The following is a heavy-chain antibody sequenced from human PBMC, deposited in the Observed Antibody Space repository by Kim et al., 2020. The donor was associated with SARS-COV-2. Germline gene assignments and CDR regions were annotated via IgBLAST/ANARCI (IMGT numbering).Heavy chain of an antibody. V-gene: IGHV4-31*03. Sequence: SETLSLTCTVSGGSISSGGYYWSWIRQHPGKGLEWIGYIYYSGSTYYNPSLKSRVTISVDTSKNQFSLKLSPVTAADTAVYYCASQVAAAAGTDYYGMDVWGQGTTVTVSS. D-gene: IGHD6-13*01. J-gene: IGHJ6*02. CDR3: ASQVAAAAGTDYYGMDV. CDR2: IYYSGST. CDR1: GGSISSGGYY.